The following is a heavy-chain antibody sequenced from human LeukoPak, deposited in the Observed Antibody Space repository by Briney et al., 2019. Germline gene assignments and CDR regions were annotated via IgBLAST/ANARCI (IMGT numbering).Heavy chain of an antibody. CDR3: ARGRTYYYGSGSPNGFDY. CDR2: IYYSGCT. V-gene: IGHV4-31*03. CDR1: GGSISSGGYY. Sequence: QASQTLSLTCTVSGGSISSGGYYWSWIRQHPGKGLEWIGYIYYSGCTYYNPSLKSRVTISVDTSKNQFSLKLSSVTAADTAVYYCARGRTYYYGSGSPNGFDYWGQGTLVTVSS. D-gene: IGHD3-10*01. J-gene: IGHJ4*02.